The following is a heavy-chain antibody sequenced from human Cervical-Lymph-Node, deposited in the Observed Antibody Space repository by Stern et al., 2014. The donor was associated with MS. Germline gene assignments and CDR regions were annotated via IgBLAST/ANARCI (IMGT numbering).Heavy chain of an antibody. V-gene: IGHV3-74*03. J-gene: IGHJ5*02. CDR2: SDEDGSFT. D-gene: IGHD6-25*01. Sequence: EMQLLESGGGLVQPGGSLRLSCADSGLPFDSSWMHCVRQAPGKGLVWVSRSDEDGSFTSYADFAKCRFTISRDNAKNTLYLQMNSLRADDTAIYYCGRDLSGRYDHWGQGTLVTVSS. CDR3: GRDLSGRYDH. CDR1: GLPFDSSW.